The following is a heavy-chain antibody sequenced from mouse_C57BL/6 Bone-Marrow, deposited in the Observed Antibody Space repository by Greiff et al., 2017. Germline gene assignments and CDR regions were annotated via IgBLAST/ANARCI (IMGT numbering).Heavy chain of an antibody. V-gene: IGHV6-3*01. CDR2: IRLKSDNYAT. J-gene: IGHJ4*01. D-gene: IGHD3-2*02. Sequence: EVKLMESGGGLVQPGGSMKLSCVASGFTFSNYWMNWVRQSPEKGLEWVAQIRLKSDNYATHYAESVKGRFTISRDDSKSSVYLQMNNLRAEDTGIYYCTGDSSGPLAMDYWGQGTSVTVSS. CDR1: GFTFSNYW. CDR3: TGDSSGPLAMDY.